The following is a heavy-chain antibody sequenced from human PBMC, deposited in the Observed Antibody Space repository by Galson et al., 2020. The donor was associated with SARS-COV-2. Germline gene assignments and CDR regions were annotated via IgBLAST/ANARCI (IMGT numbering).Heavy chain of an antibody. Sequence: ASEKVSCKVSGYTLTELSMHWVRQAPGKGLEWMGGFDPEDAETIYAQKFQGRVTMTEDTSTDTAYMELGSLRSEDTAVNYCGTLNEPPEADAFDVWGQGGIVSVAS. CDR3: GTLNEPPEADAFDV. D-gene: IGHD1-1*01. J-gene: IGHJ3*01. CDR1: GYTLTELS. V-gene: IGHV1-24*01. CDR2: FDPEDAET.